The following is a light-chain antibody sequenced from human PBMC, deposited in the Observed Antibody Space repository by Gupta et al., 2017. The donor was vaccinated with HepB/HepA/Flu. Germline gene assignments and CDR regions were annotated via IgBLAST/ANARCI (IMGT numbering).Light chain of an antibody. CDR3: QHDNNYLWT. Sequence: DIQMTQSPSTLSASVGDRVTITCRASQNIRSSLAWYQEKVGKAPKLLIYEASDLKRGVPSRFSGSGSGTEFTLAISRLQPDESATYYCQHDNNYLWTFGQGTRVEI. V-gene: IGKV1-5*03. J-gene: IGKJ1*01. CDR1: QNIRSS. CDR2: EAS.